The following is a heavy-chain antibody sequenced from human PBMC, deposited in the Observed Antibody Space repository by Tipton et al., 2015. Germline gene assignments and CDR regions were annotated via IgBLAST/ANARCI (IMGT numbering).Heavy chain of an antibody. CDR3: AAFCYGGNCPDY. Sequence: TLSLTCSVSSDSISKYYWSWIRQPPGKELQWIGYIQYSGGTNYNPSLESRVSMSVGTSKTQFSLEMRSVTATDTAVYYCAAFCYGGNCPDYWGQGTLVIVSA. CDR2: IQYSGGT. CDR1: SDSISKYY. J-gene: IGHJ4*02. D-gene: IGHD2-15*01. V-gene: IGHV4-59*01.